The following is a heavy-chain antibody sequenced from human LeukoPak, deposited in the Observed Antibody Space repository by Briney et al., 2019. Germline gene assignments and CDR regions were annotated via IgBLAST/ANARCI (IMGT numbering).Heavy chain of an antibody. CDR1: GGSISSYY. CDR2: IYYSGST. CDR3: ARVSLVRGAPDYYFDY. D-gene: IGHD3-10*01. V-gene: IGHV4-59*12. J-gene: IGHJ4*02. Sequence: SETLSLTCTVSGGSISSYYWSWIRQPPGKGLEWIGYIYYSGSTNYNPSLKSRVTMSADTSKNQFSLKLSSVTAADTAVYYCARVSLVRGAPDYYFDYWGQGTLVTVSS.